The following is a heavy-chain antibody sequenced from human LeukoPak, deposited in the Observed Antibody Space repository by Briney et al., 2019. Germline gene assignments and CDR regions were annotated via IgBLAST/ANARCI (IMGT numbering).Heavy chain of an antibody. CDR3: AKDLSGSSSSSGY. J-gene: IGHJ4*02. D-gene: IGHD6-6*01. CDR1: GSTFSNYW. Sequence: GGSLRLSCVASGSTFSNYWMYWVRQAPGKGLEWVSAISGSGGSTYYADSVKGRFTISRDNSKNTLYLQMNSLRAEDTAVYYCAKDLSGSSSSSGYWGQGTLVTVSS. CDR2: ISGSGGST. V-gene: IGHV3-23*01.